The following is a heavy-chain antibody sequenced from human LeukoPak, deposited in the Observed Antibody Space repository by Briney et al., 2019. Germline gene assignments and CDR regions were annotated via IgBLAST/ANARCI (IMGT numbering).Heavy chain of an antibody. CDR1: GFIFDDYA. Sequence: PGGSLRLSCEASGFIFDDYAMHWVRQAPGKGLEWVSLISGDGDTTYYADSVKGRFTISRDNSKNPLYLQMNSLRTEDTALYYCAKDFRGSSGWYNYYYYMDVWGKGTTVTVSS. CDR2: ISGDGDTT. J-gene: IGHJ6*03. CDR3: AKDFRGSSGWYNYYYYMDV. V-gene: IGHV3-43*02. D-gene: IGHD6-19*01.